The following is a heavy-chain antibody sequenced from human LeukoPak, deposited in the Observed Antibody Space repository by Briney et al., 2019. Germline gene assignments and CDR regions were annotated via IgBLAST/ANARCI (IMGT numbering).Heavy chain of an antibody. J-gene: IGHJ4*02. V-gene: IGHV4-30-2*01. CDR2: IYHSGST. D-gene: IGHD3-10*01. CDR3: ARGLLYSYSYYFDY. Sequence: PSETLSLTCAVSGGSISSGGYSWSWIRQPPGKGLEWIGYIYHSGSTYYNPSLKSRVTISVDTSKNQFSLKLSSVTAADTAVYYCARGLLYSYSYYFDYWGQGTLVTVSS. CDR1: GGSISSGGYS.